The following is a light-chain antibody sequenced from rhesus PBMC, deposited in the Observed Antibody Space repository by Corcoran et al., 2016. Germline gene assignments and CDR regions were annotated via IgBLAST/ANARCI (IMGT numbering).Light chain of an antibody. CDR1: SSDIGGFHY. V-gene: IGLV2-32*02. CDR3: SSYAGANPVVL. Sequence: QPALTQPRSVSGSPGQSVTISCTGTSSDIGGFHYVSWYQQHPGTAPKLVIYEARKRPPGVSDRFFGSKSGNTASLTISGLQTEDVADYYCSSYAGANPVVLFGGGTRATVL. J-gene: IGLJ2*01. CDR2: EAR.